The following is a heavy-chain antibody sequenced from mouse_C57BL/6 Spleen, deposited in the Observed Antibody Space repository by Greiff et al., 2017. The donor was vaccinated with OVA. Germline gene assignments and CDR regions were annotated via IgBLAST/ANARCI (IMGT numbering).Heavy chain of an antibody. CDR3: ARGYYGSSPYWYFDV. V-gene: IGHV1-55*01. Sequence: QVQLQQPGAELVKPGASVKMSCKASGYTFTSYWITWVKQRPGQGLEWIGEIYPGSGSTNYNEKFKSKATLTVDTSSSTAYMQLSSLTSEDSAVYYCARGYYGSSPYWYFDVWGTGTTVTVSS. D-gene: IGHD1-1*01. CDR1: GYTFTSYW. CDR2: IYPGSGST. J-gene: IGHJ1*03.